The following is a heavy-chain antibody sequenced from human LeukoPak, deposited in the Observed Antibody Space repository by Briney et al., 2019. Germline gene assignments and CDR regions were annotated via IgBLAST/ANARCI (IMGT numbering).Heavy chain of an antibody. CDR1: GFTVSSNY. Sequence: GGSLRLSCAASGFTVSSNYMSWVRQAPGKGLEWVSVIYSGGSTYYADSVKGRFTISRDNSKNTLYLQMNSLRAEDTAVYYCARVYGDYDFDYWGQGTLVTVSS. CDR3: ARVYGDYDFDY. CDR2: IYSGGST. J-gene: IGHJ4*02. V-gene: IGHV3-66*01. D-gene: IGHD4-17*01.